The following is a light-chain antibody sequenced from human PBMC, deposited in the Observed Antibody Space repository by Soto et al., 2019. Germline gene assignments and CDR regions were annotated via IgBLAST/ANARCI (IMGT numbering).Light chain of an antibody. CDR3: QHYSSSHT. CDR2: GAS. J-gene: IGKJ2*01. V-gene: IGKV3-20*01. CDR1: QSVSSDY. Sequence: EIVLTQSPGTLSLSPGERATLSCRASQSVSSDYLAWYQQKPGQAPRLLIYGASSRATGIPDRFSGSGSGTDFTLTISRLEPKDFAVYYCQHYSSSHTFGQGTKLEIK.